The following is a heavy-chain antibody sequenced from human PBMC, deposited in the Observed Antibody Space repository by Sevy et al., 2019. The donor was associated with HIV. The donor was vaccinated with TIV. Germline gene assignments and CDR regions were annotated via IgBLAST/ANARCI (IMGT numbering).Heavy chain of an antibody. D-gene: IGHD3-16*01. CDR1: GGSISSYY. V-gene: IGHV4-59*13. Sequence: SETLSLTCTVSGGSISSYYWSWIRQPPGKGLEWIGYIYYSGSTNYNPSLKSRVTISVDTSKNQFSRKLSSVTAADTAVYYCARWRVRGDYYYYGMDVWGQGTTVTVSS. CDR2: IYYSGST. CDR3: ARWRVRGDYYYYGMDV. J-gene: IGHJ6*02.